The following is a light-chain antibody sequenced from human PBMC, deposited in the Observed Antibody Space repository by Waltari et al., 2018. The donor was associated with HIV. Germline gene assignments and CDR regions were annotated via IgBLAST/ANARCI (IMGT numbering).Light chain of an antibody. V-gene: IGLV2-14*03. Sequence: QSALTQPASVSGSPGQSITISCTGTSSDIGGYNSVSCYQQHPGKPPKVLIYDVINRPSGISDRFSGSKSGSTASLTISGLQAEDEADYYCASYTARSIPWVFGGGTKLTVV. J-gene: IGLJ3*02. CDR1: SSDIGGYNS. CDR3: ASYTARSIPWV. CDR2: DVI.